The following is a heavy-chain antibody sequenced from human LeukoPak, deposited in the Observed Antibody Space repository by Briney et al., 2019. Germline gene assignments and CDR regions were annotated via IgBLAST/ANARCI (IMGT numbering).Heavy chain of an antibody. CDR1: GYSFTSYW. D-gene: IGHD6-6*01. V-gene: IGHV5-51*01. Sequence: GESLKISWKGSGYSFTSYWIGWVRQMPGKGLEWMGIIYPGDSDTRYSPSFQGQVTISADKSISTAYLQWSSLKASDTAMYYCAREYSSSLAYFDYWGQGTLVTVSS. CDR2: IYPGDSDT. J-gene: IGHJ4*02. CDR3: AREYSSSLAYFDY.